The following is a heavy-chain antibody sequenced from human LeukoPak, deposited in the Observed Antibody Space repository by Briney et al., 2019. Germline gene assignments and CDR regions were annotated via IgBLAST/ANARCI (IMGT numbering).Heavy chain of an antibody. Sequence: ASVKVSCKASGYTFTSYGISWVRQAPGQGLEWMGWISAYNGNTNYAQKLQGRVTMTTDTSTSTAYMELRSLRSDDTAVYYCARTGNYYDSSGYYPVSYWGQGTLVTVSS. CDR1: GYTFTSYG. CDR3: ARTGNYYDSSGYYPVSY. D-gene: IGHD3-22*01. V-gene: IGHV1-18*01. CDR2: ISAYNGNT. J-gene: IGHJ4*02.